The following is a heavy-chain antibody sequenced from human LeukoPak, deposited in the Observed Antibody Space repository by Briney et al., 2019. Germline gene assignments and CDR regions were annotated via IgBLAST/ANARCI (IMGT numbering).Heavy chain of an antibody. D-gene: IGHD3-22*01. CDR3: ARDGLSGYYDSSGYYAFDI. J-gene: IGHJ3*02. Sequence: GGSLRLSCAASGSTFGRHTMSWVRQAPGKGLEWVSGISSVGRTTYYSDSVKGRFTISRDNSRNTLYLQMNSLRAEDTAVYYCARDGLSGYYDSSGYYAFDIWGQGTMVTVSS. V-gene: IGHV3-23*01. CDR2: ISSVGRTT. CDR1: GSTFGRHT.